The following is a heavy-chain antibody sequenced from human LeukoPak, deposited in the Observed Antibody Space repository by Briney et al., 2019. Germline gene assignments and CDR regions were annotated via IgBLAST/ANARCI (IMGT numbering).Heavy chain of an antibody. D-gene: IGHD1-1*01. V-gene: IGHV3-9*01. CDR3: AKDMRRYNWNDAIDY. J-gene: IGHJ4*02. Sequence: PGRSLRLSCAASGFTFDDYAMHWVRQAPGKGLEWVSGISWNSGSIGYADSVKGRFTISRDKAKNSLYLQMNSLRAEDTALYYCAKDMRRYNWNDAIDYWGQGTLVTVSS. CDR2: ISWNSGSI. CDR1: GFTFDDYA.